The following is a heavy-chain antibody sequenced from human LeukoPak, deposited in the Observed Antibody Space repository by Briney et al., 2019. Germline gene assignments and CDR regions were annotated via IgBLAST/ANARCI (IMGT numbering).Heavy chain of an antibody. V-gene: IGHV3-7*01. CDR1: GFTFSSYA. Sequence: GGSLRLSCAASGFTFSSYAMHWVRQAPGKGLEWVANIKQDGSEKYYVDSVKGRFTISRDNAKNSLYLQMNSLRAEDTAVYYCARVGGSYYSFFDYWGQGTLVTVSS. CDR3: ARVGGSYYSFFDY. CDR2: IKQDGSEK. J-gene: IGHJ4*02. D-gene: IGHD1-26*01.